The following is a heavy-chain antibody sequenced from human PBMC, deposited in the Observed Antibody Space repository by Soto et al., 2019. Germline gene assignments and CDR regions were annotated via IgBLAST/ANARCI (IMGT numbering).Heavy chain of an antibody. CDR2: IYSGGST. Sequence: EVQLVESGGGLVQPGGSLRLSCAASGFTVSSNYMSWVRQAPGKGLEWVSVIYSGGSTYYADSVKGRFTISRHNSKNTLYLQMNSLGAEDTAVYYCARGNSSGWYWRSFDYWGQGTLVTVSS. D-gene: IGHD6-19*01. CDR1: GFTVSSNY. J-gene: IGHJ4*02. CDR3: ARGNSSGWYWRSFDY. V-gene: IGHV3-53*04.